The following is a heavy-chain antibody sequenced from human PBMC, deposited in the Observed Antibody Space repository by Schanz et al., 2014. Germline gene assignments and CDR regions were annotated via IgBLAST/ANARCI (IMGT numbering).Heavy chain of an antibody. CDR3: ARDFSAYVGNYFDY. CDR2: ITAYNGDT. Sequence: QVQLVQSGADVKKPGSSVRVSCKASGGTFSRLTFSWVRQAPGQGLEWMGWITAYNGDTNYALKLQGRVTMTTDTSTGTAYMELRSLRFDDTAVYYCARDFSAYVGNYFDYWGQGTLVTVSS. V-gene: IGHV1-18*01. J-gene: IGHJ4*02. D-gene: IGHD5-12*01. CDR1: GGTFSRLT.